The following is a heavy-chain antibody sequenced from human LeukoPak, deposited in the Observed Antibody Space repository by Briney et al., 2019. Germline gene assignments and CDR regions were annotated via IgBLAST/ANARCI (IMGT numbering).Heavy chain of an antibody. Sequence: ASVKVSCKASGYTFTSYYMHWVRQAPGQGLEWMGIINPSGGSTSYAQKFQGRVTMTRDMSTSTDYMELSSLRSEDTAVYYCARDTSVEDTAWWFDPWGQGTLVTVSS. D-gene: IGHD4-23*01. V-gene: IGHV1-46*01. J-gene: IGHJ5*02. CDR2: INPSGGST. CDR3: ARDTSVEDTAWWFDP. CDR1: GYTFTSYY.